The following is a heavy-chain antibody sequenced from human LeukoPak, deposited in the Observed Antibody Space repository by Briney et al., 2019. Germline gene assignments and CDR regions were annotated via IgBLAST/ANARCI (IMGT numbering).Heavy chain of an antibody. J-gene: IGHJ6*03. D-gene: IGHD3-3*02. CDR2: ISYNGDGK. CDR3: ARGHFWSGYTYQDYFYYMDV. Sequence: GGSLRLSCAASGFTFQSYAMNWVRQAPGRGLESVSGISYNGDGKYYAYSVKGRFTISRDNSKKTLYLQVGSLRVEDMGVYYCARGHFWSGYTYQDYFYYMDVWGKGTAVTVSS. V-gene: IGHV3-64*01. CDR1: GFTFQSYA.